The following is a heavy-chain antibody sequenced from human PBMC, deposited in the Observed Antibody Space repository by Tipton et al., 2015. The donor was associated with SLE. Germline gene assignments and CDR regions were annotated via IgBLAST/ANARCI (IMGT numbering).Heavy chain of an antibody. Sequence: GSLRLSCAASGFTFSSYAMHWVRQAPGKGLEYVSAISSNGGSTYYADSVKGRFTISRDNSKNTLYLQMGSLRAEDMAVYYCARGITIFGVVIAPWGGMDVWGQGTTVTVSS. CDR1: GFTFSSYA. V-gene: IGHV3-64*02. CDR2: ISSNGGST. CDR3: ARGITIFGVVIAPWGGMDV. J-gene: IGHJ6*02. D-gene: IGHD3-3*01.